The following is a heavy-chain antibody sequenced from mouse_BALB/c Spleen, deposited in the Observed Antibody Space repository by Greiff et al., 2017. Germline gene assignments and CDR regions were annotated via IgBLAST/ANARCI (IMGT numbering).Heavy chain of an antibody. CDR1: GFTFSSYA. J-gene: IGHJ4*01. V-gene: IGHV5-9-4*01. Sequence: DVKLVESGGGLVKPGGSLKLSCAASGFTFSSYAMSWVRQSPEKRLEWVAEISSGGSYTYYPDTVTGRFTISRDNAKNTLYLEMSSLRSEDTAMYYCARAYYYGSSNAMDYWGQGTSVTVSS. CDR3: ARAYYYGSSNAMDY. CDR2: ISSGGSYT. D-gene: IGHD1-1*01.